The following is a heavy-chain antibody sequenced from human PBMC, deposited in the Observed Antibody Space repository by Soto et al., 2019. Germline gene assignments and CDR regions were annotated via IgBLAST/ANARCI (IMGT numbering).Heavy chain of an antibody. D-gene: IGHD3-10*01. J-gene: IGHJ6*02. CDR1: GFTFSSYG. V-gene: IGHV3-33*01. CDR2: IWYDGSNK. CDR3: ARVQGSYYPFYYYYGMDV. Sequence: GGSLRLSCAASGFTFSSYGMHWVRQAPGKGLEWVAVIWYDGSNKYYADSVKGRFTISRDNSKNTLYLQMNSLRAEDTAVYYCARVQGSYYPFYYYYGMDVWGQGTTVTVSS.